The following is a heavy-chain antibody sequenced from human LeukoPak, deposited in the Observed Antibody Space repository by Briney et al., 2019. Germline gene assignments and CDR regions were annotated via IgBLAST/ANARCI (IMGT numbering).Heavy chain of an antibody. J-gene: IGHJ4*02. CDR1: GGSISSSSYY. Sequence: SESLSLTCTVSGGSISSSSYYWGWIRQPPGKGLEWIGSIYYSGSTYYNPSLKSRVTISVDTSKNQFSLKLSSVTAADTAIYYCARETAAAGSFIAINDYWGQGTLVTVPS. D-gene: IGHD6-13*01. CDR3: ARETAAAGSFIAINDY. V-gene: IGHV4-39*07. CDR2: IYYSGST.